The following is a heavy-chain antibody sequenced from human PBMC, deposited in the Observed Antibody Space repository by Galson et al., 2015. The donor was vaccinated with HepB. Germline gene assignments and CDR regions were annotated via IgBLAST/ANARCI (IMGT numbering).Heavy chain of an antibody. CDR3: ARGIAVAGIKTDVFDY. Sequence: SLRLSCAASGFTFSSYGMHWVRQAPGKGLEWVAVIWYDGSNKYYADSVKGRFTISRDNSKNTLYLQMNSLRAEDTAVYYCARGIAVAGIKTDVFDYWGQGTLVTVSS. CDR2: IWYDGSNK. V-gene: IGHV3-33*01. CDR1: GFTFSSYG. J-gene: IGHJ4*02. D-gene: IGHD6-19*01.